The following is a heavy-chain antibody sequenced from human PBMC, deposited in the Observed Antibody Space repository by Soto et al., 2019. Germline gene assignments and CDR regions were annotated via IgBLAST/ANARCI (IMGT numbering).Heavy chain of an antibody. V-gene: IGHV1-69*13. D-gene: IGHD3-3*01. J-gene: IGHJ6*02. CDR2: IIPIYGTA. CDR1: GGTFSSYA. CDR3: ASYILRFLEWSRDEYYYYGMDV. Sequence: SVKVSCKGCGGTFSSYAISWVRQAPGQGLEWMGWIIPIYGTANYAQKFQGRVTITADESTSTAYMELSSLRSEGTAVYYCASYILRFLEWSRDEYYYYGMDVWGQGATVTVSS.